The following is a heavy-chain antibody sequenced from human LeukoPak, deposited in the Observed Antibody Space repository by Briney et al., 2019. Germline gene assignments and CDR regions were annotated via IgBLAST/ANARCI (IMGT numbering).Heavy chain of an antibody. J-gene: IGHJ4*02. CDR2: ISYDGSNK. D-gene: IGHD6-19*01. V-gene: IGHV3-30-3*01. Sequence: PGGSLRLSCAASEFTFSSYAMHWVRQAPGKGLEWVAVISYDGSNKYCADSVKGRFTISRDNSKNTLYLQMNSLRAEDTAQYYCAKGPLIVVAGTTWDYWGQGTLVTVSS. CDR3: AKGPLIVVAGTTWDY. CDR1: EFTFSSYA.